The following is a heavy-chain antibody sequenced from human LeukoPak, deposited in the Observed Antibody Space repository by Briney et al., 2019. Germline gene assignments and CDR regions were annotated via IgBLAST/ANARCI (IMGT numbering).Heavy chain of an antibody. D-gene: IGHD2-2*01. CDR1: GYTFTGYY. CDR3: ARDLRRLGYCSSTSCDVGYYYYGMDV. Sequence: ASVKVSCKASGYTFTGYYMHWVRQAPGQRLEWMGWINPNSGGTNYAQKFQGRVTMARDTSISTAYMELSRLRSDDTAVYYCARDLRRLGYCSSTSCDVGYYYYGMDVWGQGTTVTVSS. V-gene: IGHV1-2*02. CDR2: INPNSGGT. J-gene: IGHJ6*02.